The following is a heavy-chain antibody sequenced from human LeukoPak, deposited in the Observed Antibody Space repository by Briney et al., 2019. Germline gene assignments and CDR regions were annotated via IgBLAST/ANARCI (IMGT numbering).Heavy chain of an antibody. CDR2: INTDGTT. CDR1: GITVGANF. J-gene: IGHJ4*02. Sequence: GGSLRLSCAASGITVGANFMTWVRQAPGKGLEWVSIINTDGTTDYADSVKGRFSITRDIDKNTLHLQMNSLRAEDTAVYYCARHLPPWDRLDYWGQGTLVTVSS. CDR3: ARHLPPWDRLDY. D-gene: IGHD1-26*01. V-gene: IGHV3-66*04.